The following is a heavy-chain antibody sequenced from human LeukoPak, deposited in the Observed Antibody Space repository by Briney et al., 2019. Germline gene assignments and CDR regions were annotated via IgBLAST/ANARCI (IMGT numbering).Heavy chain of an antibody. CDR2: IYSGGST. D-gene: IGHD1-26*01. Sequence: PGGSLRLPCAASGFTFSNYAMSWVRQAPGKGLEWVSVIYSGGSTYYADSVKGRFTISRDNSKNTLYLQMNSLRAEDTAVYYCARERGGSYQGCFDYWGQGTLVTVSS. CDR3: ARERGGSYQGCFDY. V-gene: IGHV3-66*01. CDR1: GFTFSNYA. J-gene: IGHJ4*02.